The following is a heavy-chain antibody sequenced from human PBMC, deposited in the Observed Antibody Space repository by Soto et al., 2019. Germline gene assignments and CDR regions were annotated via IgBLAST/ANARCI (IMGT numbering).Heavy chain of an antibody. J-gene: IGHJ6*02. Sequence: ASVKVSCKASGYTFTSYGISWVRQAPGQGLEWMEWISAYNGNTNYAQKLQGRVTMTTDTSTSTAYMELRSLRSDDTAVYYFARDGAAAVDYYGMDVWGQGTTVTVSS. D-gene: IGHD6-13*01. CDR1: GYTFTSYG. CDR2: ISAYNGNT. CDR3: ARDGAAAVDYYGMDV. V-gene: IGHV1-18*01.